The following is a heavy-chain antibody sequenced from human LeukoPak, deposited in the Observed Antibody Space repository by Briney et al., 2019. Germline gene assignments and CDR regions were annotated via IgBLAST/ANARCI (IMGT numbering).Heavy chain of an antibody. CDR1: GFTVSSNY. CDR2: IYSGDST. J-gene: IGHJ6*03. V-gene: IGHV3-53*01. Sequence: GGSLRLSCAASGFTVSSNYMSWVRQAPGKGLEWVSVIYSGDSTYYADSVKGRFTISRDNSKNTLYLQMNSLRAEDTAVYYCARGTLGYCSGGSCYLHYYYYMDVWGKGTTVTVSS. CDR3: ARGTLGYCSGGSCYLHYYYYMDV. D-gene: IGHD2-15*01.